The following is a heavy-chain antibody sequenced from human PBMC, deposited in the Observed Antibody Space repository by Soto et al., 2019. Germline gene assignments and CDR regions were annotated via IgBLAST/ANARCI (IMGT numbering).Heavy chain of an antibody. Sequence: QITLNESGPTVVRPTETLTLTCRFSGFALTTSGVGVGWIRQSPGKAPEWLALLYWDDDKRYSASLKSMLAITKDTSKNQVVLTVSDLDPTDTATYYCAHRVLRTVFGLVTTTAIYFDLWGQGTPVAVSS. CDR3: AHRVLRTVFGLVTTTAIYFDL. CDR1: GFALTTSGVG. D-gene: IGHD3-3*01. J-gene: IGHJ4*02. CDR2: LYWDDDK. V-gene: IGHV2-5*02.